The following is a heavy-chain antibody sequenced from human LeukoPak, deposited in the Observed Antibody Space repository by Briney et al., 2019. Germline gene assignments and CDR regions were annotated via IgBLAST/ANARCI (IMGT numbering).Heavy chain of an antibody. D-gene: IGHD3-10*01. CDR3: ARDRDSYGSGSYAKVYYFDY. V-gene: IGHV1-69*04. CDR1: GGTFSSYA. J-gene: IGHJ4*02. Sequence: SVKVSCKASGGTFSSYAISWVRQAPGQGLEWMGRIIPILGIANYAQKFQGRVTITADKSTSTAYMELSSLRSEDTAVYYCARDRDSYGSGSYAKVYYFDYWGQGTLVTVSS. CDR2: IIPILGIA.